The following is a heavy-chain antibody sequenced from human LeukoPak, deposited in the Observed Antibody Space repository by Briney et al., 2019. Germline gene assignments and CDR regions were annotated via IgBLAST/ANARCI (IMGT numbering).Heavy chain of an antibody. Sequence: PRASLRLSCAPSGFTFSNFAMSCVRHAPGKGRGWGSAITGSGGNTYYTDSVKGRFTISRDNSKNPVFLQMNSLRAEDTAVYYCAKWGVFDVWTGYYASDYWGEGTLVTVSS. D-gene: IGHD3/OR15-3a*01. J-gene: IGHJ4*02. CDR2: ITGSGGNT. CDR1: GFTFSNFA. V-gene: IGHV3-23*01. CDR3: AKWGVFDVWTGYYASDY.